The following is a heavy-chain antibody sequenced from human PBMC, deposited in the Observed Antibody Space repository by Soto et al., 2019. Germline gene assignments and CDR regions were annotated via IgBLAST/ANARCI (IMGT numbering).Heavy chain of an antibody. CDR3: ARWNEGSDY. J-gene: IGHJ4*02. CDR1: GGSISSGGYC. CDR2: IYYSGST. V-gene: IGHV4-30-2*01. Sequence: SETLSLTCAVSGGSISSGGYCCSWIRQPPGKGLEWIGYIYYSGSTNYNPSLKSRVTMSVDRSKNQLSLKLSSLTAADTAVYYCARWNEGSDYWGQGTLVTVSS. D-gene: IGHD1-1*01.